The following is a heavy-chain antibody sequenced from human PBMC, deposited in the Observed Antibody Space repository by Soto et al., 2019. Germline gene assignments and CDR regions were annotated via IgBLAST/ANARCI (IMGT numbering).Heavy chain of an antibody. CDR1: GYSFTSYW. CDR2: IYPGDSDT. Sequence: GESLKISCKGSGYSFTSYWIGWVRQMPGKGLEWMGIIYPGDSDTSYSPSFQGQVTISADKSITTAYLQWSSLKASDTAMYYCARQSYYGSGTYYGMDVWGQGTTVTV. CDR3: ARQSYYGSGTYYGMDV. D-gene: IGHD3-10*01. J-gene: IGHJ6*02. V-gene: IGHV5-51*01.